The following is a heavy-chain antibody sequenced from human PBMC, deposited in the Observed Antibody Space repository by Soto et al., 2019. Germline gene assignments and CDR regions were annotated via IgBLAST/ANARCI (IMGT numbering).Heavy chain of an antibody. CDR1: GFTFSSYE. CDR3: ARDRSYAPPLYWYFDL. D-gene: IGHD2-2*01. CDR2: ISSSGSTI. J-gene: IGHJ2*01. V-gene: IGHV3-48*03. Sequence: EVQLVESGGGLVQPGGSLRLSCAASGFTFSSYEMNWVRQAPGKGLEWVSYISSSGSTIYYADSVKGRFTISRDNAKNSLYLQMNSLRAEDTVVYYCARDRSYAPPLYWYFDLWGRGTLVTVSS.